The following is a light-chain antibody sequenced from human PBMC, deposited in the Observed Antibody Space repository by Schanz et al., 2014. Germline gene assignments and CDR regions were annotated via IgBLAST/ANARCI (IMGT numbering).Light chain of an antibody. CDR3: SSYTSSSTLV. CDR1: SSDVGSYNY. V-gene: IGLV2-11*01. CDR2: DVT. J-gene: IGLJ3*02. Sequence: QSALTQPRSVSGSPGQSVTISCTGASSDVGSYNYVSWYQQYAGKAPKLLIYDVTKRPSGVPDRFSGSKSGITASLTISGLQAEDEADYYCSSYTSSSTLVFGGGTKLTVL.